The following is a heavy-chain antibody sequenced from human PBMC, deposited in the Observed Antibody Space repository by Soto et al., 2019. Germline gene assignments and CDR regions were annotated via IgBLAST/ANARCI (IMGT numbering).Heavy chain of an antibody. CDR1: GGSISSGGYY. V-gene: IGHV4-31*03. D-gene: IGHD3-22*01. CDR3: ACHTMYYYDSSTV. J-gene: IGHJ4*02. CDR2: IYYSGST. Sequence: PSETLSLTCTVSGGSISSGGYYWSWIRQHPGKGLEWIGYIYYSGSTYYNPSLKSRVTISVDTSKNQFSLKLSSVTAADTAVYYCACHTMYYYDSSTVWGQGTLVTVSS.